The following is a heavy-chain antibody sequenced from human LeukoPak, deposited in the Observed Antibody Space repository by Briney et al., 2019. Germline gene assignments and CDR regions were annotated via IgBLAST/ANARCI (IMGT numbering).Heavy chain of an antibody. CDR2: IYHSGST. V-gene: IGHV4-30-4*01. D-gene: IGHD3-10*01. CDR1: GGSISSGDFS. CDR3: ARGLGSGRYYYYYYGLDV. Sequence: SSQTLSLTCTVSGGSISSGDFSWSWNRQSPGKGLELIGYIYHSGSTYYSPSLKSRVTISVDTSKNQFSLKVKSVTAADTAVYYCARGLGSGRYYYYYYGLDVWGQGTTVTVTS. J-gene: IGHJ6*02.